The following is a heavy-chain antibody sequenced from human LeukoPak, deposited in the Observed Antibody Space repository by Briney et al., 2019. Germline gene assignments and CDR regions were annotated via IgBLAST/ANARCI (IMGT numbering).Heavy chain of an antibody. D-gene: IGHD2-2*01. Sequence: GGSLRLSCAAPGFTFSSYGMHWVRQAPGKGLEWVAVISYDGSNKYYADSVKGRFTISRDNSKNTLYLQMNSLRAEDTAVYYCARDADIVVVPAATRDVDWFDPWGQGTLVTVSS. J-gene: IGHJ5*02. CDR1: GFTFSSYG. V-gene: IGHV3-30*03. CDR2: ISYDGSNK. CDR3: ARDADIVVVPAATRDVDWFDP.